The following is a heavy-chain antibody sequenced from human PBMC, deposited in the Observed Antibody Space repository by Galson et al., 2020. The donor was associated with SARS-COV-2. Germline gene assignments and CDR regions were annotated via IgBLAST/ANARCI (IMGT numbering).Heavy chain of an antibody. D-gene: IGHD3-10*01. J-gene: IGHJ5*02. V-gene: IGHV5-51*01. CDR1: GYRFTTYW. CDR3: ARHGGGSGRFYTYFDP. Sequence: GESLKISCKGSGYRFTTYWIAWMRQMPGKGLEWMGVIYPGDSDTRYSPSFQGQVTISADKSTNTAYVQWSSLKASDTAIYYCARHGGGSGRFYTYFDPWGQGTLVTVSS. CDR2: IYPGDSDT.